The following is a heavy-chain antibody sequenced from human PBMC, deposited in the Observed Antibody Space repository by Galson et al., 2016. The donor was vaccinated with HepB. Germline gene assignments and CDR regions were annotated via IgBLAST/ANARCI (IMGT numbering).Heavy chain of an antibody. CDR2: IIPIFGTA. J-gene: IGHJ4*02. CDR3: AREDGYNLFDF. CDR1: GDTFSSYA. V-gene: IGHV1-69*13. Sequence: SVKVSCKASGDTFSSYAISWVRQAPGQGLEWMGGIIPIFGTANYAQKFQGRVTITADESTTTAYMELSSLRSEDTAVYYCAREDGYNLFDFWGQGTLVTVSS. D-gene: IGHD5-24*01.